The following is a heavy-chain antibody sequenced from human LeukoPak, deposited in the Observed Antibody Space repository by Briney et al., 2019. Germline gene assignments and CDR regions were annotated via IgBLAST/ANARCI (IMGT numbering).Heavy chain of an antibody. CDR2: ISYDRSNK. J-gene: IGHJ4*02. V-gene: IGHV3-30*18. CDR1: GFTFSSYG. Sequence: QPGRSLRLSCAASGFTFSSYGMHWVRQAPGKGLGWVAVISYDRSNKYYADSVKGRFTISRDNSKNTLYLQMNSLRAEDTAVYYCAKGAITMVRGVIIYWGQGTLVTVSS. CDR3: AKGAITMVRGVIIY. D-gene: IGHD3-10*01.